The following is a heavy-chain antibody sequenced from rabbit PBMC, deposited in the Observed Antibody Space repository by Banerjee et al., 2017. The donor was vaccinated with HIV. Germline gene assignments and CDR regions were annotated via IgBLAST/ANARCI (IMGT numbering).Heavy chain of an antibody. Sequence: QEQLEESGGDLVKPEGSLTLTCTASGFSFSSSYWICWVRQAPGKGLEWIACINTGSGTTYYASWAKGRFTISRTSSTTVTLQLSGLTAADTATYFCARGGAGYAFDFSLWGPGTLVTVS. D-gene: IGHD6-1*01. CDR1: GFSFSSSYW. V-gene: IGHV1S45*01. CDR3: ARGGAGYAFDFSL. CDR2: INTGSGTT. J-gene: IGHJ4*01.